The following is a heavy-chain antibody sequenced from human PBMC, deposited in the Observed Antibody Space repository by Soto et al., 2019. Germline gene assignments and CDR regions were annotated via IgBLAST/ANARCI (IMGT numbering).Heavy chain of an antibody. CDR1: GDSVSSNSAA. J-gene: IGHJ6*02. CDR2: TYYRSKWYN. Sequence: PSQTLSLTCAISGDSVSSNSAAWNWIRQSPSRGLEWLGRTYYRSKWYNDYAVSVKSRITINPDTSKNQFSLQLNSVTPEDTAVYYCARDRDSSGWRPLGYYYYGMDVWGQGTTVTSP. V-gene: IGHV6-1*01. CDR3: ARDRDSSGWRPLGYYYYGMDV. D-gene: IGHD6-19*01.